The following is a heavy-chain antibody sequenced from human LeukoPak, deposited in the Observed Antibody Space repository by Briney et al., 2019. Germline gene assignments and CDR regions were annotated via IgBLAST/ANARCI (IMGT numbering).Heavy chain of an antibody. V-gene: IGHV1-46*01. Sequence: ASVKVSCKASGYTFTNYYMHWVRQAPGQGLEWMGIISPSGDSTSYAQKFQGRVTMTRDTSTSTVYMELSSLRSEDTAVYYCARDDRGYSYGYNYFDSWGQGTLVTVSS. D-gene: IGHD5-18*01. CDR3: ARDDRGYSYGYNYFDS. CDR2: ISPSGDST. J-gene: IGHJ4*02. CDR1: GYTFTNYY.